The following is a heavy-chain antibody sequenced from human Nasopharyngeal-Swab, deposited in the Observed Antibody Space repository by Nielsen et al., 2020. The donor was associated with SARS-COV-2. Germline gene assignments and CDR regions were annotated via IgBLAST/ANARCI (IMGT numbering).Heavy chain of an antibody. CDR1: GYTLTELS. Sequence: GESLKISCKVSGYTLTELSMHWVRQAPGKGLEWMGGFDPEDGETIYAQKFQGRVTMTEDTSTDTAYMELSSLRSEDTAVYYCATEYNWNYGPRYFDLWGRGTLVTVSS. V-gene: IGHV1-24*01. J-gene: IGHJ2*01. CDR3: ATEYNWNYGPRYFDL. CDR2: FDPEDGET. D-gene: IGHD1-7*01.